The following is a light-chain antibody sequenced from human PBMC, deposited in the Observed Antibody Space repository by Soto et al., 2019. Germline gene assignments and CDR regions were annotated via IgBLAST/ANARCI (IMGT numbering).Light chain of an antibody. Sequence: DIQMTQSPSSLSASVGDRVTITCRASQSISSYLNWYQQKPGKAPKLLIYAASSLQSGVPSRFSGSGSGTDFTLTISSLQPEDFATYYCQQSYSTLLFTFGPGTKVDNK. CDR3: QQSYSTLLFT. CDR1: QSISSY. V-gene: IGKV1-39*01. CDR2: AAS. J-gene: IGKJ3*01.